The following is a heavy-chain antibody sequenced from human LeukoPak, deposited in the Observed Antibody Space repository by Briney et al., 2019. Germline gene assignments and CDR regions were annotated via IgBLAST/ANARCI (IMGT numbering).Heavy chain of an antibody. CDR2: IISSGRTI. CDR3: ARDLGVEMAIPPYYYYYGMDV. D-gene: IGHD5-24*01. CDR1: GFTFSSYE. Sequence: GGSLRLSRAAPGFTFSSYEMNWVRQAPGKGREWVSYIISSGRTIYYADSVKGRFTISRDNAKNSLYLQMNSLRAEDTAVYYCARDLGVEMAIPPYYYYYGMDVWGQGTTVTVSS. J-gene: IGHJ6*02. V-gene: IGHV3-48*03.